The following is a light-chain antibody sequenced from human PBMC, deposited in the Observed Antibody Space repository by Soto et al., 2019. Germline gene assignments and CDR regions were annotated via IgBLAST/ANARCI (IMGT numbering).Light chain of an antibody. Sequence: DIVMTQSPDSLGVSLGERATINCKSSQSVLDSSTNKNYLSWYQQQLGQPPKLLIYWASSRESWVPDRFSGSGSGTDFTLPIGSLQAEDVAVYYCQQSYTTPFTVGPGTRVDIK. J-gene: IGKJ3*01. CDR1: QSVLDSSTNKNY. CDR3: QQSYTTPFT. V-gene: IGKV4-1*01. CDR2: WAS.